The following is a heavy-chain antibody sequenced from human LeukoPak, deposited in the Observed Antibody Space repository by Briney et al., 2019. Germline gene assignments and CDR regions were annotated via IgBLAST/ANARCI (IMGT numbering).Heavy chain of an antibody. D-gene: IGHD2-15*01. V-gene: IGHV1-2*02. CDR1: GYTFTGFY. CDR3: ARDLGRYCSGGSCYPTFRFDP. CDR2: INPNSGDT. Sequence: ASVKVSCKASGYTFTGFYMHWVRQAPGQGLDWMGWINPNSGDTNYAQKFQGRVTITRNTSISTAYMELSSLRSEDTAVYYCARDLGRYCSGGSCYPTFRFDPWGQGTLVTVSS. J-gene: IGHJ5*02.